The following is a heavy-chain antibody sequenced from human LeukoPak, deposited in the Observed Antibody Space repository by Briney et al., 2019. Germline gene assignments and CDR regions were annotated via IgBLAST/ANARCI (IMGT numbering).Heavy chain of an antibody. CDR3: ARYRDTSGWFDY. J-gene: IGHJ4*02. D-gene: IGHD6-19*01. CDR1: GGSISSYY. V-gene: IGHV4-59*12. CDR2: IYYTGST. Sequence: SETLSLTCTVSGGSISSYYWSWIRQPPGKGLEWISFIYYTGSTNYNPSLKSRVTISVDTSKNQFSLKLSSVTAADTAVYYCARYRDTSGWFDYWGQGTLVTVSS.